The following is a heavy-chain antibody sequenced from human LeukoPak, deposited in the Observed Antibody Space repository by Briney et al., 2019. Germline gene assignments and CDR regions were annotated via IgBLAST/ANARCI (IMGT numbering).Heavy chain of an antibody. D-gene: IGHD3-3*01. Sequence: ASVKVSCKASGYTFTSYYMHWVRQAPGQGLEWMGIINPSGGSTSYAQTFQGRVTMTRDTSTSTVYMELSSLRPEDTAVYYCARVSYGVSWFDPWGQGTLVTVSS. CDR1: GYTFTSYY. J-gene: IGHJ5*02. CDR2: INPSGGST. CDR3: ARVSYGVSWFDP. V-gene: IGHV1-46*01.